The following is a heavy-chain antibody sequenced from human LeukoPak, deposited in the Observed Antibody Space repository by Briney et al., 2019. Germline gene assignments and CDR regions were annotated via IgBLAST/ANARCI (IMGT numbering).Heavy chain of an antibody. CDR1: GGSISSYY. CDR2: IYYSGST. V-gene: IGHV4-59*13. CDR3: ASRSSIWSGYQDTLYYFDS. D-gene: IGHD3-3*01. J-gene: IGHJ4*02. Sequence: KPSEPLSLTCTVSGGSISSYYWSWIRQPPGKRLEWIGHIYYSGSTNYNLSLKSRVTISVDTSKNQFSLKLSSVTAADTAVYYCASRSSIWSGYQDTLYYFDSWGQGTLVTVSS.